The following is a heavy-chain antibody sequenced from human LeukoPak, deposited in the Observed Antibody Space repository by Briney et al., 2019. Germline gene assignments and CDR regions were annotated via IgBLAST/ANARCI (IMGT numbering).Heavy chain of an antibody. V-gene: IGHV1-8*01. D-gene: IGHD3-10*01. Sequence: GASVKVSCKASGYTFTSYDINWVRQATGQGLEWMGWMNPNSGNTGYAQKFQGRVTMTRNTSISTAYMELSSLRSEDTAVYYCARGAVNWNVRGSGSYGRYYPFDYWGQGTLVTVSS. CDR3: ARGAVNWNVRGSGSYGRYYPFDY. CDR1: GYTFTSYD. CDR2: MNPNSGNT. J-gene: IGHJ4*02.